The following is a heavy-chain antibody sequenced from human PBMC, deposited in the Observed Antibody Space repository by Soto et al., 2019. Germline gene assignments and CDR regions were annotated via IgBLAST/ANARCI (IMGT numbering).Heavy chain of an antibody. J-gene: IGHJ6*02. D-gene: IGHD6-6*01. CDR2: SYYSGRA. CDR3: ARDAYSSSSSLPNYGMDV. V-gene: IGHV4-30-4*08. CDR1: GGSISSGDYY. Sequence: SETLSLTCTVSGGSISSGDYYWSWIRQPPGKGLEWIGYSYYSGRAYYNPSLKSRVTISVDTAKNQFSLKLSSVTAADTAVYYCARDAYSSSSSLPNYGMDVWGQGTTVTVSS.